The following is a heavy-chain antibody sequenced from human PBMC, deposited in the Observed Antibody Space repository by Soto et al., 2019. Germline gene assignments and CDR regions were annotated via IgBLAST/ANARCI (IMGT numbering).Heavy chain of an antibody. CDR2: INAGNGNT. V-gene: IGHV1-3*01. CDR1: GNTFSSYT. J-gene: IGHJ6*02. Sequence: QVQLVQSGAEVKKPGASVKVSCKASGNTFSSYTMHWVRQAPGQRLEWMGWINAGNGNTKYSQKFQARDTITRDTTASTAYMELSSLKSEDTAVYYCARESGDIVVVPAATEDYGMDVWGQGTTVTVSS. CDR3: ARESGDIVVVPAATEDYGMDV. D-gene: IGHD2-2*01.